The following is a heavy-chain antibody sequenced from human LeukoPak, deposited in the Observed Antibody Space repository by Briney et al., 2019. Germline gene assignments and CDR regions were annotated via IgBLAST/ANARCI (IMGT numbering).Heavy chain of an antibody. CDR3: ARRTVTDAFDI. J-gene: IGHJ3*02. D-gene: IGHD4-17*01. Sequence: PSETLSLTCTVSGGSISGYYWSWIRQPPGKGLEWIGYIYYSGSTNYNPSLKSRVTISVDTSKNQFSLKLSSVTAADTAVYYCARRTVTDAFDIWGQGTMVTVSS. CDR2: IYYSGST. V-gene: IGHV4-59*08. CDR1: GGSISGYY.